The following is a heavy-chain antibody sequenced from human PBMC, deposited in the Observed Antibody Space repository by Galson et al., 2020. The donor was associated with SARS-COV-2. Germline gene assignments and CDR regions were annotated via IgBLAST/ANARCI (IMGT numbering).Heavy chain of an antibody. CDR1: GFSFSDYW. Sequence: GGSLRLSCAAFGFSFSDYWMHWVRQAPGKGLVWVSRINSYGNSTNYADSVRGRFTVSRDNAKNVLYLQMNSLRAEDTAVYYCTRHSSGDYWGQGTLVTVSP. CDR3: TRHSSGDY. J-gene: IGHJ4*02. V-gene: IGHV3-74*01. CDR2: INSYGNST. D-gene: IGHD3-22*01.